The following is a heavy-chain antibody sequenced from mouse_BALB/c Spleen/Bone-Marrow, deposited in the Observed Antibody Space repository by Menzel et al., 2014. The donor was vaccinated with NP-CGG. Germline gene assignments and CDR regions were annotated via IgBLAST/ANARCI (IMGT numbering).Heavy chain of an antibody. CDR2: ISSGGSYT. CDR3: ARQTVYSRVDY. J-gene: IGHJ2*01. Sequence: EVKLVESGGDLVKPGGSLKLSCAASGFTFSSYGMSWVRQTPDKRLEWVATISSGGSYTCYPDSVKGRFTISRDNAKNTLCLQMSRLKSEDTAIYYCARQTVYSRVDYWGHDTPLSDSS. V-gene: IGHV5-6*01. CDR1: GFTFSSYG.